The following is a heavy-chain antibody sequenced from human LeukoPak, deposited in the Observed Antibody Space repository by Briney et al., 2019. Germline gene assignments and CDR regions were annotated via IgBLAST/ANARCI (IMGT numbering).Heavy chain of an antibody. V-gene: IGHV3-23*01. Sequence: PGGSLRPSCAASGFTFNNFAMSWVRQAPGKGLEWVSAISGSGGSTYYADSVKGRFTVSRDTSENTVHLQMNSLRVEDTAIYSCAKTIGSLRGAFDIWGQGTKVTVSS. D-gene: IGHD3-10*01. CDR1: GFTFNNFA. CDR3: AKTIGSLRGAFDI. J-gene: IGHJ3*02. CDR2: ISGSGGST.